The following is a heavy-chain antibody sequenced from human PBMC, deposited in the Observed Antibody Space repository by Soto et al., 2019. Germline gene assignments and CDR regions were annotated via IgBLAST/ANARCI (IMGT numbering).Heavy chain of an antibody. J-gene: IGHJ3*02. CDR1: DGSVSSGSYY. CDR3: ARYQGDHTLAFDI. CDR2: IYYSGST. Sequence: SETLSLTCTVSDGSVSSGSYYWNWIRQPPGKGLEWIGFIYYSGSTHYNPSLQSRVTISVDTSRNQFSLRLSSVTAADTAIYYCARYQGDHTLAFDIWGQGTMVTVSS. V-gene: IGHV4-61*01. D-gene: IGHD2-2*01.